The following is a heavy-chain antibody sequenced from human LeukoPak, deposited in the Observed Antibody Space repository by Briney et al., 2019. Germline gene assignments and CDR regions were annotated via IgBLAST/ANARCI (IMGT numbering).Heavy chain of an antibody. J-gene: IGHJ4*02. CDR1: GFIFSNYA. CDR2: IQYDGSSK. D-gene: IGHD4-17*01. V-gene: IGHV3-30*02. Sequence: PGGSLRLSCAASGFIFSNYAMYWVRQAPGKGLEWVAFIQYDGSSKYHGDSVKGRITISRYNTKNTLHLQMNSLRVEDTAVYYCAKDGEYFNFASWGQGTLVTVSS. CDR3: AKDGEYFNFAS.